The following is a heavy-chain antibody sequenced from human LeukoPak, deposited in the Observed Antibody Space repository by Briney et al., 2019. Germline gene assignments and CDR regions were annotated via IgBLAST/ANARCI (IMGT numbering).Heavy chain of an antibody. D-gene: IGHD3-10*01. V-gene: IGHV4-34*01. Sequence: SETPSLTCAVYGGSFSGYYWSWIRQPPGKGLEWIGEINHSGSINYNPSLKSRVTISVDTSKNQFSLKLTSVTAADTAVYYCARSRIMYGSRTSVDYWGQGTLVTVSS. CDR3: ARSRIMYGSRTSVDY. CDR1: GGSFSGYY. CDR2: INHSGSI. J-gene: IGHJ4*02.